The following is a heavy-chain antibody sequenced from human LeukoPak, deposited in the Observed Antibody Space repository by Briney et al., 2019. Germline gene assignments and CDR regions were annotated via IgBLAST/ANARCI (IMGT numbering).Heavy chain of an antibody. CDR1: GFTFSSYG. Sequence: GGCLTLSCPASGFTFSSYGMHWVRQAPGRGREWVAVISYDGSNKYYADSVKDRLTIPRDNSKNHLYLQNNSLRAEDTAVYYCARGDRYYYDSSGYLFWGQGALASVSP. V-gene: IGHV3-30-3*01. CDR2: ISYDGSNK. J-gene: IGHJ4*02. CDR3: ARGDRYYYDSSGYLF. D-gene: IGHD3-22*01.